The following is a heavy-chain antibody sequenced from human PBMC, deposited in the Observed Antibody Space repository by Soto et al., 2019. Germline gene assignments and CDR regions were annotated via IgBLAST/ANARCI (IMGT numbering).Heavy chain of an antibody. D-gene: IGHD5-12*01. Sequence: QVQLVQSGAEVKKPGSSVKVSCKASGGTFSTSTFTWVRQAPGQGLEWMGRTIPLLNVADYAQDFQGRVTITADKSTSTAYMELTSLTSKDTAVYYCARDSPIGSTYSGYDAIDSWGQGTLVTLSS. J-gene: IGHJ4*02. V-gene: IGHV1-69*08. CDR1: GGTFSTST. CDR3: ARDSPIGSTYSGYDAIDS. CDR2: TIPLLNVA.